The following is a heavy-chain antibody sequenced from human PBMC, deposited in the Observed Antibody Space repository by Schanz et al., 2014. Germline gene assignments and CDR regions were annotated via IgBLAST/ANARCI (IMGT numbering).Heavy chain of an antibody. D-gene: IGHD2-8*02. Sequence: DVQLLESGGGLVQPGGSLRLSCAASGFTFTNYAMSWVRQAPGKGLEWVSLISDSGDTAYYADSVKGRFTISRDNSKGALYLQMSSLRAEDTAVYYCAKSLESCPGGRCSRGYFDYWGQGTLVTVSS. CDR1: GFTFTNYA. CDR3: AKSLESCPGGRCSRGYFDY. CDR2: ISDSGDTA. J-gene: IGHJ4*02. V-gene: IGHV3-23*01.